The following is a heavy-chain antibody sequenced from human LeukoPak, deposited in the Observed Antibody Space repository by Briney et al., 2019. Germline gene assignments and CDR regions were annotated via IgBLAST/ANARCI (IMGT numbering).Heavy chain of an antibody. V-gene: IGHV3-9*01. CDR2: ISWNSGTI. Sequence: GGSLRLSCAASGFTFDDYAIHWVRQAPGKGLEWVSGISWNSGTIAYADSVKGRFTMSRDNAKNSLYLQMNSLRAEDTALYYCAKGSAGGTVRRALDYWGQGTLVTVSS. J-gene: IGHJ4*02. D-gene: IGHD1-1*01. CDR3: AKGSAGGTVRRALDY. CDR1: GFTFDDYA.